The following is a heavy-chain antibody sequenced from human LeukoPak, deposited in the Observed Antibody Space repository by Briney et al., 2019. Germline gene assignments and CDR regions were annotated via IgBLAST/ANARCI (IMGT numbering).Heavy chain of an antibody. CDR1: GFRITNNW. CDR2: IKEDESQR. CDR3: ARGRAVYV. J-gene: IGHJ3*01. D-gene: IGHD3-10*01. V-gene: IGHV3-7*03. Sequence: PGGSLRLSCVAASGFRITNNWMTWIRRAPGKGLEWVANIKEDESQRSYLGSVKGRFTISRDNTTSSVYFQMNSLRAEDTALYYCARGRAVYVWGQGTMVTVSS.